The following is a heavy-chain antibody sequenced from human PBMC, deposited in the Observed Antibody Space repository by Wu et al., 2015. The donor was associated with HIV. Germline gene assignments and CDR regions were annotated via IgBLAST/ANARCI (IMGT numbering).Heavy chain of an antibody. CDR1: GFTFTSSA. D-gene: IGHD6-19*01. J-gene: IGHJ3*02. CDR2: IVVGSGNT. CDR3: ARDMGHEGRQWLVQPGAFDI. V-gene: IGHV1-58*02. Sequence: QMQLVQSGPEVKKPGTSVKVSCKASGFTFTSSAMQWVRQARGQRLEWIGWIVVGSGNTNYAQKFQERVTITRDMSTSTAYMELSSLRSEDTAVYYCARDMGHEGRQWLVQPGAFDIWGQGTMVTV.